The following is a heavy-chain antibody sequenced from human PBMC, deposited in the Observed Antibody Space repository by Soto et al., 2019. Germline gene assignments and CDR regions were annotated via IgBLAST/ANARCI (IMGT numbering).Heavy chain of an antibody. Sequence: QVQLQESGPGLVKPSQTLSLTCTVSGGSISSGGYYWSWIRQHPGKGLEWIGNIYYSGSTYYNPSLKSRVTISVDTSKNQFSLKLSSLTAADTAVYYCARADCSGGSCYSIARWFDPWGQGTLVTVSS. CDR2: IYYSGST. CDR3: ARADCSGGSCYSIARWFDP. J-gene: IGHJ5*02. V-gene: IGHV4-31*03. CDR1: GGSISSGGYY. D-gene: IGHD2-15*01.